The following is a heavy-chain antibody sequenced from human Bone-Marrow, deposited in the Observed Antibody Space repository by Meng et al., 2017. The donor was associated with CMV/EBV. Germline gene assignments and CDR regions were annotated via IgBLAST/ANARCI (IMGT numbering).Heavy chain of an antibody. CDR2: ISASRSCI. CDR1: GFTFSDYN. J-gene: IGHJ4*02. CDR3: ARDTGSLVYFDY. D-gene: IGHD2-8*02. V-gene: IGHV3-21*01. Sequence: GESLKISCAASGFTFSDYNMNWVRQAPGKGLEWVSTISASRSCIYYADSLKGRFTISRDNAKNSLYLQMNSLRPEDTAVYYCARDTGSLVYFDYWGQGTLVTVSS.